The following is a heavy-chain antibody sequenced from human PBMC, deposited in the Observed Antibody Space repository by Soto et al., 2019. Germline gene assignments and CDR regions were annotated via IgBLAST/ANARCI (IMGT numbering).Heavy chain of an antibody. V-gene: IGHV1-46*01. J-gene: IGHJ6*02. Sequence: ASVNVSCKSSGYTFTSYDIHWVRQAPGQGLEWMGIINPSGGSTSYAQKFQGRVTMTRDTSTSTVYMELSSLRSEDTAVYYCAKSHGDYYYYYYYGMDVWGQGTTVTVSS. CDR3: AKSHGDYYYYYYYGMDV. CDR1: GYTFTSYD. CDR2: INPSGGST. D-gene: IGHD4-17*01.